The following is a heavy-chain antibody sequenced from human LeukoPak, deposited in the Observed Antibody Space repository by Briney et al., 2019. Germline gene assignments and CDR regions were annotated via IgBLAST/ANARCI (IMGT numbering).Heavy chain of an antibody. D-gene: IGHD3-10*01. J-gene: IGHJ4*02. CDR2: VFSSGKT. CDR3: AREGQWLGELDY. CDR1: GGSMSSFY. Sequence: SETLSLMCTVSGGSMSSFYWTWIRQPAGKGLEWIGRVFSSGKTDYNPSLKSRVTMSTDTSQNHFSLKFTAVTAADAAVYYCAREGQWLGELDYWGQGILVTVSS. V-gene: IGHV4-4*07.